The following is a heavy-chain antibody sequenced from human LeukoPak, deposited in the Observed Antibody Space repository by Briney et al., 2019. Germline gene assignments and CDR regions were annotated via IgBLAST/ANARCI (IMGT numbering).Heavy chain of an antibody. V-gene: IGHV1-18*04. J-gene: IGHJ6*03. D-gene: IGHD3-10*01. Sequence: GASVKVSCKASGFTFTGYYMHWVRQAPGQGLEWMGWISAYNGNTNYAQKLQGRVTMTTDTSTSTAYMELRSLRSDDTAVYYCAGSLGSPSNPYYYYYMDVWGKGTTVTISS. CDR1: GFTFTGYY. CDR2: ISAYNGNT. CDR3: AGSLGSPSNPYYYYYMDV.